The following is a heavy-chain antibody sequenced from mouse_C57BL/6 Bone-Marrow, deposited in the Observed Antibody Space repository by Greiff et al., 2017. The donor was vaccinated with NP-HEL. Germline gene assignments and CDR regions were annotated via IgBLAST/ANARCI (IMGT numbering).Heavy chain of an antibody. CDR3: ARKEDSSGHWYFDV. V-gene: IGHV1-80*01. J-gene: IGHJ1*03. CDR2: IYPGDGDT. Sequence: QVQLQQSGAELVKPGASVKISCKASGYAFSSYWMNWVKQRPGKGLEWIGQIYPGDGDTNYNGKFKGKATLTADKSSSTAYMQLSSLTSEDSAVYFCARKEDSSGHWYFDVWGTGTTVTVSS. D-gene: IGHD3-2*02. CDR1: GYAFSSYW.